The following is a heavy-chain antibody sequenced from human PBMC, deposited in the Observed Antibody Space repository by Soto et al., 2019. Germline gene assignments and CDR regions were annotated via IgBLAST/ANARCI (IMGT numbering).Heavy chain of an antibody. Sequence: PGGSLRLSCVVSGFTVRSNYLSWVRQAPGKGLEWVSVISSSVSTYYADSVKGRFTISRASSTNTLYLQMNSLRVEDTAVYYCAREIYDDYDSSGFDHWGQGTLVTVSS. D-gene: IGHD3-22*01. V-gene: IGHV3-66*01. CDR2: ISSSVST. CDR1: GFTVRSNY. J-gene: IGHJ4*02. CDR3: AREIYDDYDSSGFDH.